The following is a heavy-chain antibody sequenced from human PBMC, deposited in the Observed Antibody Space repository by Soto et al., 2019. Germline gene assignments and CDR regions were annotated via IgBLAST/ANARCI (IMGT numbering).Heavy chain of an antibody. Sequence: KTSETLSLTSAVSGGSISSGGYSWSWIRQPPGKGLEWIGYIYHSGSTYYNPSLKSRVTISVDRSKNQFSLTLSSVTAADTAVYYCAGGSITGTRQYWFDPWGQGTPVTVSS. V-gene: IGHV4-30-2*01. CDR1: GGSISSGGYS. CDR3: AGGSITGTRQYWFDP. J-gene: IGHJ5*02. D-gene: IGHD1-20*01. CDR2: IYHSGST.